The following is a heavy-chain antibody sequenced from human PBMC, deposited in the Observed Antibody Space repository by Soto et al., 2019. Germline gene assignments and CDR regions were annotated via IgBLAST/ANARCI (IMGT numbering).Heavy chain of an antibody. CDR3: AAVGRDGLRFLEYGMDV. Sequence: SVKVSCKASGFTFTSSAVQWVRQARGQRLEWIGWIVVGSGNTNYAQKFQERVTITRDMSTSTAHMELSSLRSEDTAVYYCAAVGRDGLRFLEYGMDVWGQGTTVTV. CDR2: IVVGSGNT. V-gene: IGHV1-58*01. J-gene: IGHJ6*02. CDR1: GFTFTSSA. D-gene: IGHD3-3*01.